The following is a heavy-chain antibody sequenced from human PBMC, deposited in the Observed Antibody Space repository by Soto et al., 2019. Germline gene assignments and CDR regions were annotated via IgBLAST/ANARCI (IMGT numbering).Heavy chain of an antibody. J-gene: IGHJ4*02. CDR1: GFTVSSNY. Sequence: EVQLVESGGGLVQPEGSLRLSCAASGFTVSSNYMSWVRQAPGKGLEWVSVIYSGGSTYYADSVKGRFTISRHNSKNTLYLQMNSLRAEDTAVYYCARGSRGWYGYYFDYWGQGTLVTVSS. CDR3: ARGSRGWYGYYFDY. D-gene: IGHD6-19*01. CDR2: IYSGGST. V-gene: IGHV3-53*04.